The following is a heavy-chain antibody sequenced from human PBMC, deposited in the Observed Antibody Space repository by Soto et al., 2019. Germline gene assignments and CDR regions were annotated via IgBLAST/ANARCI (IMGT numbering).Heavy chain of an antibody. CDR3: ARCSRYDFWSDSTSRSYYFDY. CDR2: ISSYNANT. D-gene: IGHD3-3*01. Sequence: QVQLIQSGTEVKKPGASVKVSCKASGYTFTNYGITWVRQAPGQGLEWMGWISSYNANTNYAQKLQGRVTMTTDISTTISYMEVRSLTSDDPAVYYCARCSRYDFWSDSTSRSYYFDYWGQGTLVTVSS. J-gene: IGHJ4*02. V-gene: IGHV1-18*01. CDR1: GYTFTNYG.